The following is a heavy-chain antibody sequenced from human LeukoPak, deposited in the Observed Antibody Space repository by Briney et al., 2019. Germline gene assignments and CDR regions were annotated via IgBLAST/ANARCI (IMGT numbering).Heavy chain of an antibody. CDR3: ARHSCSSTSCPFDY. Sequence: SETLSLTCTVSGDSINNNNYYWGWIRQPPGKGLEWIGNIYYNGRTYYSPSLKSRGTISVDTSNNQFSLKLSSVTAADTAVYYCARHSCSSTSCPFDYWGQGTLVTVSS. D-gene: IGHD2-2*01. V-gene: IGHV4-39*01. J-gene: IGHJ4*02. CDR1: GDSINNNNYY. CDR2: IYYNGRT.